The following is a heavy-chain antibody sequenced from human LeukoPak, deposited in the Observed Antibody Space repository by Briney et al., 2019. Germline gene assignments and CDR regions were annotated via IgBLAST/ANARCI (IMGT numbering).Heavy chain of an antibody. D-gene: IGHD5-24*01. CDR2: IYYSGST. CDR3: ARVVGEDGYNYGMDAFDI. J-gene: IGHJ3*02. Sequence: SETLSLTCTVSGGSISSYYWSWIRQPPGKGLEWIGYIYYSGSTNYNPSLKSRVTISVDMSKNQFSLKLSSVTAADTAVYYCARVVGEDGYNYGMDAFDIWGQGTMVTVSS. V-gene: IGHV4-59*01. CDR1: GGSISSYY.